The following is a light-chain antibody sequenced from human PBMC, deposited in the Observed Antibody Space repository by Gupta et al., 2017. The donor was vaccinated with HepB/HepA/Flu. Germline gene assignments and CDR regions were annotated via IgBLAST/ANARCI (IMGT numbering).Light chain of an antibody. CDR3: YSSEGIYSLKV. J-gene: IGLJ1*01. CDR1: SSDVGAYNY. Sequence: QSALTQPRSVSGSPGQSVTISCTGTSSDVGAYNYVSWYQQHPGKAPKLMIYDVTKRPSGVPDRFSGSKSGTTASLTISGLQADDEADYYCYSSEGIYSLKVFGTGTKVTVL. V-gene: IGLV2-11*01. CDR2: DVT.